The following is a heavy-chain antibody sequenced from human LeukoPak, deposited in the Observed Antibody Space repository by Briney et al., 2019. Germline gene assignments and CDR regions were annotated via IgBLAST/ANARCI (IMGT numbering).Heavy chain of an antibody. CDR2: INPSGGYT. CDR3: ARDPIVVVTAIPRYYFDC. J-gene: IGHJ4*02. D-gene: IGHD2-21*02. CDR1: GYTFTSYY. V-gene: IGHV1-46*01. Sequence: ASVKVSCKASGYTFTSYYIHWVRQAPGQGLEWMGIINPSGGYTSYAQKFQGRVTMTRETSTSTVYMELSSLRSENRAVYSWARDPIVVVTAIPRYYFDCWGEGILVTVSS.